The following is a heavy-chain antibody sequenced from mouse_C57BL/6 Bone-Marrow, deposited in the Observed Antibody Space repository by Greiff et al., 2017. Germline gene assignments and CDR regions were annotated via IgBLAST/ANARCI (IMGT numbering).Heavy chain of an antibody. D-gene: IGHD2-4*01. CDR3: ARAGYDYRWFDY. CDR1: GYTFTSYW. J-gene: IGHJ3*01. Sequence: QVQLQQPGAELVKPGASVKMSCKASGYTFTSYWITWVKQRPGQGLEWIGDIYPGSGSTNYNEKFKSKATLTVDTSSSTAYMQHSSLTSEDSAVYYCARAGYDYRWFDYWGQGTLVTVSA. CDR2: IYPGSGST. V-gene: IGHV1-55*01.